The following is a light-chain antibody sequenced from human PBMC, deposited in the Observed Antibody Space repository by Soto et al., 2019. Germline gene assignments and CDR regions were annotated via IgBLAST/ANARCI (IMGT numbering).Light chain of an antibody. CDR1: QSIATY. CDR3: LQSYIAPT. J-gene: IGKJ5*01. CDR2: TAS. Sequence: DIQMTQSPFSLSASVGDRVTITCRASQSIATYLSWYQQKPGKAPKLLIYTASSLQSGVPSGFRGSGSGTDFTLTISSLQPEDFASYYCLQSYIAPTFGQGTRLEI. V-gene: IGKV1-39*01.